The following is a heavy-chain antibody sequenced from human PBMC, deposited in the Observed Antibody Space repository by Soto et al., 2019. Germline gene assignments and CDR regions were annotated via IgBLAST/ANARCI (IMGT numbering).Heavy chain of an antibody. CDR3: VKGDSGYDYYFDY. V-gene: IGHV3-64D*06. D-gene: IGHD5-12*01. CDR1: GFTFSSYA. CDR2: ISSNGGST. J-gene: IGHJ4*02. Sequence: GGSLRLSCSASGFTFSSYAMHWVRQAPGKGLEYVSAISSNGGSTYYADSVKGRFTISRDNSKNTLYLQMSSLRAEDTAVYYCVKGDSGYDYYFDYWGQGTLVTGSS.